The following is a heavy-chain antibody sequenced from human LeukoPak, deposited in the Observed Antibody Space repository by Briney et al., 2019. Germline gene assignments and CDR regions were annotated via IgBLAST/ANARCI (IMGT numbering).Heavy chain of an antibody. CDR3: ASEGYYYDSSGYTDAFDI. Sequence: PSETLSLTCTVSGGSISSSSYYWGWIRQPPGKGLEWIGSIYYSGSTYYNPSLKSRVTISVDTSKNQFSLKLSSVTAADTAVYYCASEGYYYDSSGYTDAFDIWGQGTMVTVSS. J-gene: IGHJ3*02. D-gene: IGHD3-22*01. V-gene: IGHV4-39*07. CDR1: GGSISSSSYY. CDR2: IYYSGST.